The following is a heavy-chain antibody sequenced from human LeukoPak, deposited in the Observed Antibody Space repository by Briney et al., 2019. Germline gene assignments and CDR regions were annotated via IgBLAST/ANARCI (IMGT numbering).Heavy chain of an antibody. CDR2: IRSSGSYI. CDR1: GFTFSSYT. J-gene: IGHJ4*02. Sequence: GGSLRLSCAASGFTFSSYTMNWVRQAPGKGLEWVSSIRSSGSYIFYADSVKGKFTISRDNSKNTLYLQMNSLSAEDTAVYYCARGHDSRGSLPYYFDYWGQGTLVTVSS. D-gene: IGHD3-22*01. CDR3: ARGHDSRGSLPYYFDY. V-gene: IGHV3-21*01.